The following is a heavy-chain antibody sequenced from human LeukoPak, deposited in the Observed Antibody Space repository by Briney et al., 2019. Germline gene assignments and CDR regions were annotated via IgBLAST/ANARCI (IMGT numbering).Heavy chain of an antibody. CDR2: IYTSGST. D-gene: IGHD3-16*02. J-gene: IGHJ5*02. Sequence: NPSETLSLTCTVSGGSIISYYWGWIRQPAGKGLEWIGRIYTSGSTNYNPSLRSRVTMSVDTSKNQFSLNLSSVTAADTAVYYCARDNNVWGSYRKFDPWGQGTLVTVSS. V-gene: IGHV4-4*07. CDR3: ARDNNVWGSYRKFDP. CDR1: GGSIISYY.